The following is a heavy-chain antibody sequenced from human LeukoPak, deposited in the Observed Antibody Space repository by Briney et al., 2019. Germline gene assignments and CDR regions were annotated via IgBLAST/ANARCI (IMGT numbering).Heavy chain of an antibody. Sequence: GGSLGLSCVASGFTFSNYAISWVRQAPGKGLEWVSAISGRGGSTYYVDSVKGRFTISRDNSKNTLYLQMNSLRAEDTAVYFCAKDTSSSGSYFDYWGQGTLVTVSS. D-gene: IGHD3-10*01. CDR2: ISGRGGST. V-gene: IGHV3-23*01. CDR3: AKDTSSSGSYFDY. CDR1: GFTFSNYA. J-gene: IGHJ4*02.